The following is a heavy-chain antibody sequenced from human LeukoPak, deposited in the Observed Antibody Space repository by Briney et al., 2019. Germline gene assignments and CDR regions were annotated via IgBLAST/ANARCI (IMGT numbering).Heavy chain of an antibody. CDR1: GFTFSSYA. CDR2: ISRSGGST. V-gene: IGHV3-23*01. D-gene: IGHD5-12*01. J-gene: IGHJ4*02. CDR3: ARAQHSGYERYQYYFDY. Sequence: GGSLRLSCAASGFTFSSYAMSWVRQAPGKGLEWVSAISRSGGSTYYADSVKGRFTISRDNAKNTLYLQMNSLRAEDTAVYYCARAQHSGYERYQYYFDYWGQGTLVTVSS.